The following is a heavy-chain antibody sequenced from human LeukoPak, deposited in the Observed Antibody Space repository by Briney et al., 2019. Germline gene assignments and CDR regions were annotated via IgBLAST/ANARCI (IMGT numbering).Heavy chain of an antibody. V-gene: IGHV1-3*01. CDR3: ARVQARYSSSWYYFDY. CDR2: INAGNGNT. J-gene: IGHJ4*02. CDR1: GYTFTSYA. Sequence: ASVKVSCKASGYTFTSYAMHWVRQAPGQRLEWRGWINAGNGNTKYSQKFQGRVTITRDTSASTAYMELSSLRSEDTAVYYCARVQARYSSSWYYFDYWGQGTLVTVSS. D-gene: IGHD6-13*01.